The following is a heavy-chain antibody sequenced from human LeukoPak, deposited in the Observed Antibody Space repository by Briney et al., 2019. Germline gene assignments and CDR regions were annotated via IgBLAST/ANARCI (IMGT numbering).Heavy chain of an antibody. CDR1: GFTFSSYS. J-gene: IGHJ4*02. D-gene: IGHD6-13*01. CDR2: ISSSSSTI. V-gene: IGHV3-48*01. Sequence: GGSLRLSCAASGFTFSSYSMNWVRQAPGKGLEWVSYISSSSSTIYYADSVKGRFTISRDNAKNTLYLQMNSLRAEDTAVYYCAKMGSSWFPGYWGQGTLVTVSS. CDR3: AKMGSSWFPGY.